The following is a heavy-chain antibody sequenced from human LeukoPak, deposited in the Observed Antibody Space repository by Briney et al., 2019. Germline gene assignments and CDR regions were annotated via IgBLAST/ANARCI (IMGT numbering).Heavy chain of an antibody. J-gene: IGHJ3*02. CDR3: AKSVRSWYLHDAFDI. CDR1: GFTFSSYA. D-gene: IGHD6-13*01. CDR2: ISGSGGST. Sequence: PGGSPRLSCAASGFTFSSYAMSWVRQAPGKGLEWVSAISGSGGSTYYADSVKGRFTISRDNSKNTLYLQMNSLRAEDTAVYYCAKSVRSWYLHDAFDIWGQGTMVTVSS. V-gene: IGHV3-23*01.